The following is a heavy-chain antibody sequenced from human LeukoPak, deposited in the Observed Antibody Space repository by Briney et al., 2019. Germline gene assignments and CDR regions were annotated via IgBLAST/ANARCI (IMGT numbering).Heavy chain of an antibody. J-gene: IGHJ5*02. Sequence: SGTLSHTCTVSGGSISSYYGNWMRQPAGKGLEWMGRIYTSGSNNYNPSLKSRVTMSVDPSKHQFSLKLSSVTAADTAVYYCARDGDSSGYTINCFDPWGQGTLVTVSS. V-gene: IGHV4-4*07. CDR2: IYTSGSN. D-gene: IGHD3-22*01. CDR3: ARDGDSSGYTINCFDP. CDR1: GGSISSYY.